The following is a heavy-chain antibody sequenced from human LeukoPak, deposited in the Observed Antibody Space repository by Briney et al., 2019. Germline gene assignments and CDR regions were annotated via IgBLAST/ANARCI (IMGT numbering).Heavy chain of an antibody. CDR1: GFTFSNSA. CDR2: LSGSGITT. Sequence: GGSLRLSCAASGFTFSNSAMSWVRQAPEKGLGWVSTLSGSGITTYYADSVKGRFTISRDNSKNTLYLQMNSLRAEDTAVYYCAKGIYSSGWSYFDYWGHGTLVTVSS. CDR3: AKGIYSSGWSYFDY. D-gene: IGHD6-19*01. V-gene: IGHV3-23*01. J-gene: IGHJ4*01.